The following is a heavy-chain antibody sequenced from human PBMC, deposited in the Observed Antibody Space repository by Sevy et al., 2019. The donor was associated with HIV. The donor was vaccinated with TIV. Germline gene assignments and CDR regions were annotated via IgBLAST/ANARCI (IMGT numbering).Heavy chain of an antibody. Sequence: GGSLRLSCTASGFTFGDYAMSWFRQAPGKGLEWVGFIRSKAYGGTTEYAASVKGKFTISRDVSKSIAYLQMNSLKTADTAVYYCTRERVQYYYDSSGYPGAFDIWGQGTMVTVSS. J-gene: IGHJ3*02. CDR2: IRSKAYGGTT. CDR3: TRERVQYYYDSSGYPGAFDI. CDR1: GFTFGDYA. V-gene: IGHV3-49*03. D-gene: IGHD3-22*01.